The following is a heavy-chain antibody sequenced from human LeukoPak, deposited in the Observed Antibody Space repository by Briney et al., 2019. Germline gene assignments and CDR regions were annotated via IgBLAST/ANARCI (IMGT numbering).Heavy chain of an antibody. V-gene: IGHV1-69*05. Sequence: GSSVKVSCKASGGTFSSYAISWVRQAPGQGLEWMGGIIPIFGTANYAQKFQGRVTITTDESTSTAYMELSSLRSEDTAVYYCAILTARCSSTSCYHNYYHMDVWGKGTTVTVSS. CDR1: GGTFSSYA. CDR3: AILTARCSSTSCYHNYYHMDV. D-gene: IGHD2-2*01. CDR2: IIPIFGTA. J-gene: IGHJ6*03.